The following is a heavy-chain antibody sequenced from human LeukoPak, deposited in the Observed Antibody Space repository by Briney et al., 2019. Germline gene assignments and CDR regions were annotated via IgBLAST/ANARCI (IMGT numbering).Heavy chain of an antibody. CDR3: ASGWSSGYAFDI. Sequence: GGSLRLSCAASGFTFSSNYMSGVRQAPGKGVGGVSVLYGGASTYSADSVKGRFTISTDNTKLTLYLQMHTLRAADMAVYYCASGWSSGYAFDIWGQGTMVTVSS. CDR1: GFTFSSNY. V-gene: IGHV3-66*01. J-gene: IGHJ3*02. CDR2: LYGGAST. D-gene: IGHD3-22*01.